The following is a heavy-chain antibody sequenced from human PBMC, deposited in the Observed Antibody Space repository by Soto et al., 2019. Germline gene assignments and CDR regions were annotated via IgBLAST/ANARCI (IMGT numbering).Heavy chain of an antibody. J-gene: IGHJ3*01. CDR2: ISDAAGSA. CDR1: GFAFSSYA. CDR3: ASSYGGKMGIAPDL. Sequence: EVQLLESGGGLVQPGGSLRLSCVASGFAFSSYAMSWVRQVPGTGLEWVSTISDAAGSAYYVDSVKGRFTISRDNPKKTLYWPINGLRAEDWAVYSSASSYGGKMGIAPDLGGQGTRVTVSS. D-gene: IGHD2-21*01. V-gene: IGHV3-23*01.